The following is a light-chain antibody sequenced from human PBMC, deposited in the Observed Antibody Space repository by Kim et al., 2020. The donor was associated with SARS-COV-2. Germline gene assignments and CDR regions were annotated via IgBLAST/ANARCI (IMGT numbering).Light chain of an antibody. Sequence: SSELTQDPAVSVALGQTVRITCQGDSLRSYYASWYQQKPGQAPVLVIYGKNNRPSGIPDRFSGSSTGNTASLTITGAQAEDGADYCCNSRDSSGNHWVFG. CDR1: SLRSYY. V-gene: IGLV3-19*01. CDR3: NSRDSSGNHWV. CDR2: GKN. J-gene: IGLJ3*02.